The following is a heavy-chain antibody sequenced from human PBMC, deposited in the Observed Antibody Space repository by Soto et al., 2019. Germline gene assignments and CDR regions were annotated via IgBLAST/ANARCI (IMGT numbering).Heavy chain of an antibody. D-gene: IGHD3-10*01. CDR1: GGSISSDTYY. CDR3: ARDKITALVDY. J-gene: IGHJ4*02. V-gene: IGHV4-39*06. Sequence: PSETLSLTCTVSGGSISSDTYYWVWLGQAPEKGLEWISSVSYSDTTNHNPTLKSPLTISVDKSKHQITLKLTSVTAVDTAVYDRARDKITALVDYWGQGTLVTVSS. CDR2: VSYSDTT.